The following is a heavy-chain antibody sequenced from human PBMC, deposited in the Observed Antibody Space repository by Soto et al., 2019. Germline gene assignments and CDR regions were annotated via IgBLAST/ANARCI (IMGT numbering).Heavy chain of an antibody. J-gene: IGHJ4*02. Sequence: GGSLRLSCAASGFTFSSYAMSWVRQAPGKGLEWVSAISGSGGSTYYADSVKGRFTISRDNSKNTLYLQMNSLRAEDTAVYYCAKLIFRNYYDSSGYYQPTFDYWGQGTLVTVSS. V-gene: IGHV3-23*01. CDR3: AKLIFRNYYDSSGYYQPTFDY. CDR2: ISGSGGST. D-gene: IGHD3-22*01. CDR1: GFTFSSYA.